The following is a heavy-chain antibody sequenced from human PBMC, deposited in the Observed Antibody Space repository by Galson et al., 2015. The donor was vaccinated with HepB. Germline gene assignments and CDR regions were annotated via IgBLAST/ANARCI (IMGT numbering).Heavy chain of an antibody. CDR3: ARDWGGSYLDY. D-gene: IGHD1-26*01. Sequence: SLRLSCAASGFTFSSYGMHWVRQAPGKGLEWVAVIWYDGSNKYYADSVKGRFTISRDNSKNTLYLQMNSLRAEDTAVYYCARDWGGSYLDYWGQGTLVTVSS. CDR2: IWYDGSNK. V-gene: IGHV3-33*01. CDR1: GFTFSSYG. J-gene: IGHJ4*02.